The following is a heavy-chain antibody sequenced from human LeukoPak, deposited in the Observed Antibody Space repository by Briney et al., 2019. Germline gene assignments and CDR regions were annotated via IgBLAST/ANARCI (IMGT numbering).Heavy chain of an antibody. D-gene: IGHD5-18*01. CDR3: AKDSYSYGPYGLFYYGMDV. J-gene: IGHJ6*02. V-gene: IGHV3-23*01. Sequence: GGSLRLSCAASGFTFGSYAMSWVRQAPGKGLEWVSAISGSGGSTYYADSVKGRFTISRDNSKNTLYPQMNSLRAEDTAVYYCAKDSYSYGPYGLFYYGMDVWGQGTTITVSS. CDR1: GFTFGSYA. CDR2: ISGSGGST.